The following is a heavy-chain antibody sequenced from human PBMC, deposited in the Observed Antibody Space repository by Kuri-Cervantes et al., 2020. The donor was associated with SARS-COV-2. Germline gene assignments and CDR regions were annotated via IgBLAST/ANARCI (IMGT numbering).Heavy chain of an antibody. V-gene: IGHV4-34*01. J-gene: IGHJ6*03. CDR3: ARGINGYFFFYYLDV. Sequence: SETLSLTCAVYGGSLSGYHWSWIRQPPGKGLEWIGGINHRGDTYYNPSLEGRVTISRDTSENKFSLRLSSVTAADTAVYYCARGINGYFFFYYLDVWGKGTTVTVSS. CDR1: GGSLSGYH. D-gene: IGHD4-17*01. CDR2: INHRGDT.